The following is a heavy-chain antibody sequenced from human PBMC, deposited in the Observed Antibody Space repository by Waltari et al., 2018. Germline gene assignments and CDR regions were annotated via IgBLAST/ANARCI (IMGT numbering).Heavy chain of an antibody. J-gene: IGHJ4*02. CDR1: GGSISSSSYY. Sequence: QLQLQESGPGLVKPSETLSLTCTVSGGSISSSSYYWGWIRQPPGKGLEWIGSIYYSGSTYYNPSLKSRVTISVDTSKNQFSRKLSSVTAAETAVYYCARHPRLEYGLRLGELSYRFDYWGQGTLVTVSS. CDR3: ARHPRLEYGLRLGELSYRFDY. D-gene: IGHD3-16*02. V-gene: IGHV4-39*01. CDR2: IYYSGST.